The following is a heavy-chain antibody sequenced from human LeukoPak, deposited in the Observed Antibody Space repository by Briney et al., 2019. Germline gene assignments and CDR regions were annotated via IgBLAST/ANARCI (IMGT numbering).Heavy chain of an antibody. CDR3: ATSSSVTHTRDP. CDR2: INPHSGAT. D-gene: IGHD5/OR15-5a*01. Sequence: ASVKVSCKASGYGFSDVYFNWVRQAPGQGLEWMGWINPHSGATNYAQRFQGRVSMDASIDTAYMELRRLTSDDTAVYYCATSSSVTHTRDPWGQGTLVTVSS. J-gene: IGHJ5*02. V-gene: IGHV1-2*02. CDR1: GYGFSDVY.